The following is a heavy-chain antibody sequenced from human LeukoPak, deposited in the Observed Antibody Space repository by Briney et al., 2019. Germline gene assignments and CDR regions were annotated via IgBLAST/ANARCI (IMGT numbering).Heavy chain of an antibody. D-gene: IGHD1-26*01. Sequence: GGSLRLSCAASGFTFSSYAMSWVRQAPGKGLEWVSAISGSGGSTYYADSVKGRFTISRDNSKNTLYLQMNSLRAEDTAVYYCAITTSGSYYYYGMDVWGQGTTVTVSS. CDR2: ISGSGGST. CDR1: GFTFSSYA. CDR3: AITTSGSYYYYGMDV. V-gene: IGHV3-23*01. J-gene: IGHJ6*02.